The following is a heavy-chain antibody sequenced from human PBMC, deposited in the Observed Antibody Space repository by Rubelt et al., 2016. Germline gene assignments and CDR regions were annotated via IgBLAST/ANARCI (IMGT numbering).Heavy chain of an antibody. CDR2: ISNDGSDK. V-gene: IGHV3-30*04. D-gene: IGHD3-16*02. Sequence: QPGRSLRLSCAASGFSFSNYGMHWVRQAPGKALEWVTVISNDGSDKHYADSVKGRFTISRDNSKNTLYLQMNSLRAEDTAVYYCAKDKAAGVWGSYRYFDYWGQGTLVTVSS. CDR1: GFSFSNYG. J-gene: IGHJ4*02. CDR3: AKDKAAGVWGSYRYFDY.